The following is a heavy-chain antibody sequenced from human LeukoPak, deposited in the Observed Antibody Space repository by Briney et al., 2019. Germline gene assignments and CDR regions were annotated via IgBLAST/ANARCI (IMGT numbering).Heavy chain of an antibody. CDR1: GFTFSSYN. D-gene: IGHD3-10*02. J-gene: IGHJ6*04. CDR3: AELGITMIGGV. V-gene: IGHV3-21*01. CDR2: ISSSSSYI. Sequence: GGSLRLSCAASGFTFSSYNMNWVRQAPGKGLEWVSSISSSSSYIYYADSVKGRFTISRDNAKNSLFLQMNSLRAEDTAVYYCAELGITMIGGVWGKGTTVTISS.